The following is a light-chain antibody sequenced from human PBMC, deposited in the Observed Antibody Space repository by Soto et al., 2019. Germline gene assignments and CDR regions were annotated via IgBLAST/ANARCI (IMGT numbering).Light chain of an antibody. CDR1: SSDVGGYNY. CDR2: EGS. CDR3: SSYTSSTTVL. J-gene: IGLJ2*01. Sequence: QSALTQPASVSGSPGQSITISCTGTSSDVGGYNYVSWYQHHPGKAPKLIIYEGSKRPSGVSNRFSGSKSGNTASLTISGLQAEDEPDYYCSSYTSSTTVLFGGGTKLTVL. V-gene: IGLV2-14*01.